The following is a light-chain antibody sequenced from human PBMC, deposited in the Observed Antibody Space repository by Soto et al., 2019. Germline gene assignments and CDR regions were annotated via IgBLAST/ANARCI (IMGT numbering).Light chain of an antibody. CDR3: QQSYSTPPYT. V-gene: IGKV1-39*01. J-gene: IGKJ2*01. CDR1: QSISSY. Sequence: DIQMTQSPSSLSASVGDRVTITCRASQSISSYLNWYQQKPAKAPKLLIYAASILQSGVPSRFSGSGAVTDFTLTISSLQPEDFAPYYCQQSYSTPPYTFGQGTKLEIK. CDR2: AAS.